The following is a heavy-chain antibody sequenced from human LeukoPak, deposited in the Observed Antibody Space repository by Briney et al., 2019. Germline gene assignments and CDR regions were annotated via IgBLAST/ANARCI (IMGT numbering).Heavy chain of an antibody. Sequence: GGSLRLSCAASGFTFGSYAMHWVRQAPGKGLEWVAVISYDGSNKYYADSVKGRFTISRDNSKNTLYLQMNSLRAEDTAVYYCAREGIAVAGITTNWYFDLWGRGTLVTVSS. CDR3: AREGIAVAGITTNWYFDL. CDR2: ISYDGSNK. D-gene: IGHD6-19*01. CDR1: GFTFGSYA. V-gene: IGHV3-30*04. J-gene: IGHJ2*01.